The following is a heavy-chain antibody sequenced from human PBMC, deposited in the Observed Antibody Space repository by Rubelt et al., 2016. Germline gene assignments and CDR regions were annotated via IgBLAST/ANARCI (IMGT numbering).Heavy chain of an antibody. CDR1: GGSFSGYY. Sequence: QVQLQESGPGLVKPSETLSLTCAVYGGSFSGYYWSWSRQPPGKGLEWMGYIYYSGSTNYNPSLKSRVTISVDTSKNQFSLKLSSVTAADTAVYYCARDYCSGGSCYFDYWGQGTLVTVSS. D-gene: IGHD2-15*01. V-gene: IGHV4-59*01. J-gene: IGHJ4*02. CDR2: IYYSGST. CDR3: ARDYCSGGSCYFDY.